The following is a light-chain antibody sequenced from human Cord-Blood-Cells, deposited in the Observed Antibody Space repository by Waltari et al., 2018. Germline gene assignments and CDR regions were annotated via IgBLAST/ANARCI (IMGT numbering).Light chain of an antibody. CDR2: LGS. J-gene: IGKJ1*01. Sequence: DIVMTQSPLSLPVTPGEPASISCRSSQSLLHSNGYNYLDWYLQKPGQSPQLLNYLGSNRACGVPSRFSGSGSGADFTLKISRVEAEYVGVYYCMQALQTPTFGQGTKVEIK. CDR3: MQALQTPT. V-gene: IGKV2-28*01. CDR1: QSLLHSNGYNY.